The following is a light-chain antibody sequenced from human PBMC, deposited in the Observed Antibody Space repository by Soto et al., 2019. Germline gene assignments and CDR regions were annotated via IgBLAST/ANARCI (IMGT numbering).Light chain of an antibody. J-gene: IGLJ3*02. V-gene: IGLV1-44*01. Sequence: QSVLTQPPSASGTPGQRVTISCSGGSSNIGSNTVNWYQQLPGTAPKLLIYSNNQRPSGVPDRFSASKSGTSASLAISGLRSDDEADYYCAGWDDSLIVWVFGGGTKLTVL. CDR3: AGWDDSLIVWV. CDR2: SNN. CDR1: SSNIGSNT.